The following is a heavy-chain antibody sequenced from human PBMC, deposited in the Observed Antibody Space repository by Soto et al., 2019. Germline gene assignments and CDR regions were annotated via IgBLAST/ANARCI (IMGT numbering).Heavy chain of an antibody. CDR1: GGTFSIYA. CDR3: AREIVGAISRSDALDI. V-gene: IGHV1-69*13. J-gene: IGHJ3*02. Sequence: SVTVSCTASGGTFSIYAISWVRPAPGQGLEWMGGIIPIFGTANYAQKFQGRVTITADESTSNVHMDVSSLRSDDTAVYYCAREIVGAISRSDALDIGGQGTMVTVS. CDR2: IIPIFGTA. D-gene: IGHD1-26*01.